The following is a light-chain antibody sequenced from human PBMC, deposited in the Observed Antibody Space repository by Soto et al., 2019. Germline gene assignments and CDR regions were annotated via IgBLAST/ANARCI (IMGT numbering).Light chain of an antibody. J-gene: IGKJ3*01. CDR2: AAS. Sequence: DIQMPQSPSSLSASVGDRVTITCRASQSISSYLNWYQQKPGKAPKLLIYAASSLQSGVPSRFSGSGSGTDFTLTISSLQPEDFATYYYQQSYSTLFTFGPGTKVDIK. CDR1: QSISSY. CDR3: QQSYSTLFT. V-gene: IGKV1-39*01.